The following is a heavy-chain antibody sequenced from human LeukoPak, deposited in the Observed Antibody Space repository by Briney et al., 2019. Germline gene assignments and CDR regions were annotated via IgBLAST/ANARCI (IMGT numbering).Heavy chain of an antibody. J-gene: IGHJ4*02. CDR1: GFTVSSNY. CDR3: VSSHYYDTSGYSKNFEY. Sequence: PGGSLRLSCAASGFTVSSNYMSWVRQVPGKGLEWVANIKQDGSEKYYVDSVKGRFTISRDNVKNSLYLQMNSLRAEDTAVYYCVSSHYYDTSGYSKNFEYWGQGTLVTVSS. D-gene: IGHD3-22*01. V-gene: IGHV3-7*01. CDR2: IKQDGSEK.